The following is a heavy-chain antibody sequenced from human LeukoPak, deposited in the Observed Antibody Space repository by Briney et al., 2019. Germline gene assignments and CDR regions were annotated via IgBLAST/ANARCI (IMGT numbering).Heavy chain of an antibody. J-gene: IGHJ4*02. Sequence: GGSLRLSCAASGFTFTSYAMSWVRQAPGKGLEWVSTISGGGGITYYADSVKGRFTISRDNSKNTLYLQMNSLRADDTAVYYCAREVRGDYFDFWGQGTLVTVSS. V-gene: IGHV3-23*01. CDR2: ISGGGGIT. CDR1: GFTFTSYA. D-gene: IGHD3-16*01. CDR3: AREVRGDYFDF.